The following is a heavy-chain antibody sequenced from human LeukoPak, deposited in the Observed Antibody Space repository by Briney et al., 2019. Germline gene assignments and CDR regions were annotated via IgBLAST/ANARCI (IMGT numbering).Heavy chain of an antibody. CDR2: INGGGDAT. CDR3: ARCTASCYANAFDV. Sequence: GGSLRLSCAASGFIFNNNAMSWVRQAPGKGLEWVSAINGGGDATEYADSVKGRFTISRDNSKKTLYLQMNSLRPEDTAVYYCARCTASCYANAFDVWGQGTLLTVSS. V-gene: IGHV3-23*01. J-gene: IGHJ3*01. CDR1: GFIFNNNA. D-gene: IGHD2-2*01.